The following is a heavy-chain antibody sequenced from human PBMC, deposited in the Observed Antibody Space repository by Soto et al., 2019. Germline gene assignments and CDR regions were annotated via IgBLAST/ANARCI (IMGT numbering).Heavy chain of an antibody. D-gene: IGHD6-6*01. V-gene: IGHV4-4*02. CDR1: GGSISSSNW. CDR3: ARILIEYSSSSNYYYYGMDV. CDR2: IYHSGST. Sequence: SETLSLTCAVSGGSISSSNWWSWVRQPPGKGLEWIGEIYHSGSTNYNPSLKSRVTISVDKSKNQFSLKLSSVTAADTAVYYCARILIEYSSSSNYYYYGMDVWGQGTTV. J-gene: IGHJ6*02.